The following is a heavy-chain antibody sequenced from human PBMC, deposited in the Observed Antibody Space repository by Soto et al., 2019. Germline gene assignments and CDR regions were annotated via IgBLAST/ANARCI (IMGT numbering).Heavy chain of an antibody. CDR3: AREPTYFDY. V-gene: IGHV1-18*01. CDR1: GYTFTSYG. J-gene: IGHJ4*02. CDR2: ISAYNGNT. Sequence: QVQLVQSGAEVKKPGASVKVSCKASGYTFTSYGISWVRQATGQGLEWMGWISAYNGNTNQAQKRQGRVTMTTETSTSRADMELRSLRSDDTAVYYCAREPTYFDYWGQGTLVTVSS.